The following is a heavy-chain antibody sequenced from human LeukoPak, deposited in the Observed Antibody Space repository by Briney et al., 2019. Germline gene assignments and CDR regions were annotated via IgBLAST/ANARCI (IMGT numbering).Heavy chain of an antibody. CDR3: ARAPVTSCRGAFCYPFDI. CDR2: FSGSGGST. D-gene: IGHD2-15*01. J-gene: IGHJ4*02. V-gene: IGHV3-23*01. CDR1: GFTFSSYA. Sequence: GGSLRLSCAASGFTFSSYAMSWVRQAPGKGLECISGFSGSGGSTYYADSVKGRFTISRDNSKNTLYLQMNSLRAEDTAVYYCARAPVTSCRGAFCYPFDIWGQGTLVTVSS.